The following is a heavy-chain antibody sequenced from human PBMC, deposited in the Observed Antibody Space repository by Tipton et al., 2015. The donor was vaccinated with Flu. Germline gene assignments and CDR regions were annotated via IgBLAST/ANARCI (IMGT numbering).Heavy chain of an antibody. D-gene: IGHD2-15*01. Sequence: TLSLTCTVSGGSISSYYWSWIRQPPGKGLEWIGYIYYSGSTNYIPSLKSRVTISVDTSKNQFSLKLSSVTAADTAVYYCASGEDDGVVVAGDEYFQHWGQGTLVTVSS. V-gene: IGHV4-59*01. CDR2: IYYSGST. J-gene: IGHJ1*01. CDR3: ASGEDDGVVVAGDEYFQH. CDR1: GGSISSYY.